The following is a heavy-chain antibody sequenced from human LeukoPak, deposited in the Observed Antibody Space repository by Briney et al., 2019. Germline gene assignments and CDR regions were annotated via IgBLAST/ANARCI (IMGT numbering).Heavy chain of an antibody. CDR1: GYTFTDYY. J-gene: IGHJ5*02. V-gene: IGHV1-2*02. D-gene: IGHD6-13*01. CDR2: INPNSGGT. CDR3: AGEVAVAGTGWLGSA. Sequence: ASVKVSCKASGYTFTDYYIHWLRQAPGQGLEWMGWINPNSGGTDYAQKFQGRVTMTRDTSISSAYMELSRLRSDDTAAYYCAGEVAVAGTGWLGSAWGQGTLVTVSS.